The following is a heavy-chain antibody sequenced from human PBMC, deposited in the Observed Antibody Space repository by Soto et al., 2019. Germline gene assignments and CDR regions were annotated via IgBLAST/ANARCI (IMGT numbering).Heavy chain of an antibody. CDR1: GGSLRDTLYY. CDR2: ISGGGDST. CDR3: AKVFGFSTGYHREGPFDY. V-gene: IGHV3-23*01. D-gene: IGHD3-9*01. Sequence: LQLQESGPGLVKPSETLSLTCTVSGGSLRDTLYYWGWIRQPPGKGLEWVSAISGGGDSTYYADSVKGRFTVSRVNSKNTLYLLMNSLRAEDTAVYYCAKVFGFSTGYHREGPFDYWGQGTLVTVSS. J-gene: IGHJ4*02.